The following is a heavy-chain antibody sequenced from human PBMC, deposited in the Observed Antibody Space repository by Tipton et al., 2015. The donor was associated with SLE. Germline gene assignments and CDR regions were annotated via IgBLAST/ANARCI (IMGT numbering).Heavy chain of an antibody. D-gene: IGHD2-21*01. CDR1: GYSISSGYY. J-gene: IGHJ3*02. CDR3: AREVITITDSDAFDI. Sequence: TLSLTCDVSGYSISSGYYWGWLRQHPGKGLEWIGYIYYSGSAFYNPSLKSRVTMSVDTSKNQFFMRLSSATAADTAVYYCAREVITITDSDAFDIWGQGTMVTVSS. V-gene: IGHV4-31*11. CDR2: IYYSGSA.